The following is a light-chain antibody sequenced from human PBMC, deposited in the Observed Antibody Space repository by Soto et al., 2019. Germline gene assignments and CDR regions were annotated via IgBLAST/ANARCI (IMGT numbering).Light chain of an antibody. J-gene: IGKJ1*01. Sequence: DIQMTQSPSTLSGSVGDRVTSTCRASQSISSWLAWYQQKPGKAPKLLINKASSLESGVPSRFSGSGSGTEFTLTISSLQPDDFATYYCQHFNSYPWTFGQGTKVDIK. CDR1: QSISSW. CDR2: KAS. CDR3: QHFNSYPWT. V-gene: IGKV1-5*03.